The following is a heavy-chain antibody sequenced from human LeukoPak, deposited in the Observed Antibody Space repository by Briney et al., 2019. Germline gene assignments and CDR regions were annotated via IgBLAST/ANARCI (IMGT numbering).Heavy chain of an antibody. V-gene: IGHV3-66*04. CDR1: GFTVSSNY. D-gene: IGHD6-19*01. J-gene: IGHJ4*02. CDR3: ARPAVAGEFDY. Sequence: PGGSLRLSCAASGFTVSSNYMSWVRQAPGKGLEWVSVIYSGGSTYYADSVKGRFTISRDNSKNTLYLQMNSLRAEDTAVYYCARPAVAGEFDYWGQGTLVTVSS. CDR2: IYSGGST.